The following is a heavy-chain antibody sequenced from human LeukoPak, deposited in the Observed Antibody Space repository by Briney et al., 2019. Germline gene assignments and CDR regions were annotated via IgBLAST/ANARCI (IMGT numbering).Heavy chain of an antibody. J-gene: IGHJ4*02. D-gene: IGHD4-11*01. CDR1: GGSISSSSYY. Sequence: SETLSLTCTVSGGSISSSSYYWGWIRQTPGKGLEWLGSIDYSGSIYDNPSLRSRVTISLDTSKNQVYLKVNSVTAADTAVYYCVRSEIDDYSKYWGQGTLVIVSS. V-gene: IGHV4-39*01. CDR3: VRSEIDDYSKY. CDR2: IDYSGSI.